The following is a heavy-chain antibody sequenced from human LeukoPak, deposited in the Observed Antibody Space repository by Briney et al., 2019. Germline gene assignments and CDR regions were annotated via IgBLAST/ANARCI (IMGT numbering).Heavy chain of an antibody. Sequence: SETLSLTCAVYGGSFSGYYWSWIRQAPGKGLEWIGEINHRGNTNYNPSLKSRVTISVDTSKNQFSLELSSVTAADTAVYYCVTEPGYCTGGRCYRGWFDPWGQGTLVTVSS. CDR1: GGSFSGYY. D-gene: IGHD2-15*01. J-gene: IGHJ5*02. CDR3: VTEPGYCTGGRCYRGWFDP. CDR2: INHRGNT. V-gene: IGHV4-34*01.